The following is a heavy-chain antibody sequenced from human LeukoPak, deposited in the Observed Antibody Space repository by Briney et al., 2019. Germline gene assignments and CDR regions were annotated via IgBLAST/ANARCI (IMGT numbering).Heavy chain of an antibody. CDR3: ARIGIAVAGVDY. D-gene: IGHD6-19*01. V-gene: IGHV1-8*01. Sequence: ASVKVSCKASGYTFTSYDINWVRQATGQGLEWMGWMNPNSGNTGYALKFQGRVTMTRNTSISTAYMELSSLRSEDTAVYYCARIGIAVAGVDYWGQGTLVTVSS. J-gene: IGHJ4*02. CDR1: GYTFTSYD. CDR2: MNPNSGNT.